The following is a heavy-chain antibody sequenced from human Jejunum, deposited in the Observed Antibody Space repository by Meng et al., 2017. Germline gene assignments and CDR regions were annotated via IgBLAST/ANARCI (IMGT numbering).Heavy chain of an antibody. V-gene: IGHV4-39*01. CDR2: IYYSGST. J-gene: IGHJ5*02. Sequence: QQQLQESGPGLVKPSETLSLTCTVPGGSITTTSSGYFWGWIRQAPGKGLEWIGNIYYSGSTYYNSSLKSRVTISVDTSKNQFSLTLSAVTAADTAVYYCARSPQYYDSSGFAFDPWGQGTLVTVSS. CDR1: GGSITTTSSGYF. D-gene: IGHD3-22*01. CDR3: ARSPQYYDSSGFAFDP.